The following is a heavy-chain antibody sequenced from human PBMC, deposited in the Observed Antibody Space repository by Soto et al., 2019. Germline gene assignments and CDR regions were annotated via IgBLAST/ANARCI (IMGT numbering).Heavy chain of an antibody. CDR3: ARHLGYCSSTSCSYFDY. V-gene: IGHV5-51*01. CDR1: GYSFTSYW. Sequence: GESLKISCKGSGYSFTSYWIGWVRQMPGKGLEWMGIIYPGDSDTRYSPSFQGQVTISADKSISTAYLQWSSLKASDTAMYYCARHLGYCSSTSCSYFDYWGQGTLVAVSS. J-gene: IGHJ4*02. CDR2: IYPGDSDT. D-gene: IGHD2-2*01.